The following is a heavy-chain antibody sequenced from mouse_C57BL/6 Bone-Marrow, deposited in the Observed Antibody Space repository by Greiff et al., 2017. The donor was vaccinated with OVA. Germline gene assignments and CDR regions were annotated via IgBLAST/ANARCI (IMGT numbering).Heavy chain of an antibody. J-gene: IGHJ3*01. V-gene: IGHV1-53*01. D-gene: IGHD2-1*01. CDR3: ARSNYGNPAWFAY. Sequence: QVQLKQPGTELVKPGASVKLSCKASGYTFTRYWMHWVKQRPGQGLEWIGNINPSNGGTNYNEKFKSKATLTVDKSSSTAYMQLSSLTSEDSAVYYCARSNYGNPAWFAYWGQGTLVTVSA. CDR1: GYTFTRYW. CDR2: INPSNGGT.